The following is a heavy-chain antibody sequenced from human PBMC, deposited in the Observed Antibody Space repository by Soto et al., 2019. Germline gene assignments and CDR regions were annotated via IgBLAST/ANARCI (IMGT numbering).Heavy chain of an antibody. CDR1: GDSISSSNYY. V-gene: IGHV4-39*07. D-gene: IGHD3-10*01. CDR3: ARAGGLWFGELLPYYFDY. CDR2: IYYSGST. Sequence: SETLSLTCSVSGDSISSSNYYWGWIRQPPGKGFVWIVSIYYSGSTYYNPSLKSRVTISVDTSKNHFSLKLSSVSAADTALYYCARAGGLWFGELLPYYFDYWGQGTLVTVSS. J-gene: IGHJ4*02.